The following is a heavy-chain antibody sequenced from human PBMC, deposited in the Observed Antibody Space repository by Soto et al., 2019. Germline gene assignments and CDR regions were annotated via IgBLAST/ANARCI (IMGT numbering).Heavy chain of an antibody. CDR1: GFTFSSYA. Sequence: GGSLRLSCAASGFTFSSYAMSWVRQAPGKGLEWVSVISGSGGTTYYADSVKGRFTISRDNSKNTLYLQMNSLRAEDTAVYYCAKSLGYCASISCRYLDYWGQGTPVTVSS. J-gene: IGHJ4*02. D-gene: IGHD2-2*01. CDR2: ISGSGGTT. V-gene: IGHV3-23*01. CDR3: AKSLGYCASISCRYLDY.